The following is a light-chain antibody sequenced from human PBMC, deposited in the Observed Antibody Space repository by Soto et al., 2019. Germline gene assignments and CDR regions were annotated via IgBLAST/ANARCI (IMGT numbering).Light chain of an antibody. CDR2: KAS. CDR3: QQYNSYSKT. Sequence: DIQMTQSPSTLSASVGDRVTITCRASQSISSWLAWYQQKPGKAPKLLIYKASSLESGVPSRFSGSGSGTEFTLTISSLQPDAFATYYCQQYNSYSKTFSQGTKVEIK. CDR1: QSISSW. V-gene: IGKV1-5*03. J-gene: IGKJ1*01.